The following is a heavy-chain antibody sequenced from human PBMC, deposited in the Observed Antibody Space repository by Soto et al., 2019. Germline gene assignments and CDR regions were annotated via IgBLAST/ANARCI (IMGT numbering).Heavy chain of an antibody. CDR3: ARAMTTVTTIDY. CDR1: GGSISRCGYS. J-gene: IGHJ4*02. D-gene: IGHD4-17*01. Sequence: PSETLSLTCAVSGGSISRCGYSWSWIRQPPGKGLEGVGYIYHSGGTYYNPPLKSRVTISVDRSKNQFSLKLSSVPAADTAVYYCARAMTTVTTIDYWGQGTLVTVSS. CDR2: IYHSGGT. V-gene: IGHV4-30-2*01.